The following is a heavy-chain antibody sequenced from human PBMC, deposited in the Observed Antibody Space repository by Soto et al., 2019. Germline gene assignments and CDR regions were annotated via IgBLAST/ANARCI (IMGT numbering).Heavy chain of an antibody. J-gene: IGHJ6*02. Sequence: ASVKVSCKASGYTFTSYYMHWVRQAPGQGLEWMGIINPSGGSTSYAQKFQGRVTITRDMSTSTAYMELSSLRSEDTAVYYCAAAPSSSSWYETYGMDVWGQGTTVTVSS. CDR1: GYTFTSYY. D-gene: IGHD6-13*01. V-gene: IGHV1-46*01. CDR2: INPSGGST. CDR3: AAAPSSSSWYETYGMDV.